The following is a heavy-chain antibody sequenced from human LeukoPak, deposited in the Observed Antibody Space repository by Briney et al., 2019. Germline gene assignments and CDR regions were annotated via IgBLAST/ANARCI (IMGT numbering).Heavy chain of an antibody. CDR3: ARESFIDY. J-gene: IGHJ4*02. V-gene: IGHV1-2*06. Sequence: ASVKVSCKASGYAFNAFGFTWVRQAPGQGLEWMGRINPNSGGTNYAQKFQGRVTMTRDTSISTAYMELSRLRSDDTAVYYCARESFIDYWGQGTLVTVPS. CDR2: INPNSGGT. CDR1: GYAFNAFG. D-gene: IGHD3-16*02.